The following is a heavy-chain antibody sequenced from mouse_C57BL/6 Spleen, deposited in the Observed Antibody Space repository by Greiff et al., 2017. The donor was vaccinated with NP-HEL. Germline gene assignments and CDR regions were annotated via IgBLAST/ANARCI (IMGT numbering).Heavy chain of an antibody. CDR2: IWSGGST. CDR3: ASLGSSYYFDY. D-gene: IGHD1-1*01. CDR1: GFSLTSYG. Sequence: VQLQQSGPGLVQPSQSLSITCTVSGFSLTSYGVHWVRQSPGKGLEWLGVIWSGGSTDYNAAFISRLSISKDNSKSQVFFKMNSLQADDTAIYYCASLGSSYYFDYWGQGTTLTVSS. V-gene: IGHV2-2*01. J-gene: IGHJ2*01.